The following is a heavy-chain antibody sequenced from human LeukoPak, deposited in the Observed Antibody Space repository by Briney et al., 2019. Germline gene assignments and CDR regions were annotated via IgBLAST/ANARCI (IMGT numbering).Heavy chain of an antibody. CDR2: ISTNTGNP. CDR3: ARDSKYNWFDP. CDR1: GYTFTSYA. Sequence: ASVKVSCKASGYTFTSYAMNWLRQAPGQGLEWMGWISTNTGNPTYAQGFTGRFVFSLDTSVSTAYLQISSLKAEDTAVYYCARDSKYNWFDPWGQGTLVTVSS. J-gene: IGHJ5*02. V-gene: IGHV7-4-1*02.